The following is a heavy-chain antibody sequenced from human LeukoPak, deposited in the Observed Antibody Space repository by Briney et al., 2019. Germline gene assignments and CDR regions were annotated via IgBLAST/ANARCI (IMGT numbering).Heavy chain of an antibody. CDR1: GFTFSNYW. D-gene: IGHD3-16*01. CDR2: INSDGSST. J-gene: IGHJ4*02. Sequence: GGSLRLSCAASGFTFSNYWMHWVRQAPGKGLVWVSRINSDGSSTSYADSVKGRFTISRDNAKNTLYLQMNSLRAEDTAVYYCARARPVLSASGFDYWGQGTLVTVSS. CDR3: ARARPVLSASGFDY. V-gene: IGHV3-74*01.